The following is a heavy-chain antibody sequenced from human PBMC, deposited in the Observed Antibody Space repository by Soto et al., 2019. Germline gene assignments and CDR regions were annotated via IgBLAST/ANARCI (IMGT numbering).Heavy chain of an antibody. Sequence: SETLSLTCAVSGGSISSSNWWSWVRQPPGKGLEWIGEIYHSGSTNYNPSLKSRVTISVDKSKNQFSLKLSSVTAADTAVYYCARRRSESYYYYGMDVWGQGTTVTVSS. D-gene: IGHD3-3*01. J-gene: IGHJ6*02. V-gene: IGHV4-4*02. CDR2: IYHSGST. CDR3: ARRRSESYYYYGMDV. CDR1: GGSISSSNW.